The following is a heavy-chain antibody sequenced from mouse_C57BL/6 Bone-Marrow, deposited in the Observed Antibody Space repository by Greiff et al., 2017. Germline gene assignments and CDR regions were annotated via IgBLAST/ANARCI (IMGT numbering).Heavy chain of an antibody. Sequence: QVQLQQPGAELVKPGASVKMSCKASGYTFTSYWITWVKQRPGQGLEWIGDIYPGSGSTNYNEKFKSKATLTVDTSSSTTYMHLSRLTSEDSAVYFCARGSYYWYFDVWGTGTTVTVSS. V-gene: IGHV1-55*01. J-gene: IGHJ1*03. CDR1: GYTFTSYW. CDR3: ARGSYYWYFDV. CDR2: IYPGSGST. D-gene: IGHD2-12*01.